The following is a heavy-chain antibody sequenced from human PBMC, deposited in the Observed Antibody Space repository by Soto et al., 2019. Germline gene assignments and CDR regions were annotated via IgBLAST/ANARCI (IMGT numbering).Heavy chain of an antibody. Sequence: QVQLVQSGAEVKKPGSSVKVSCKASGGTFSSYAISWVRQAPGQGLEWMGGIISIFGTANYAQKFQGRVTITGDESTTPAYMQLSSLSSEDPAVYYCARHVPAAGYYYGMDVWGQGTTVTVSS. V-gene: IGHV1-69*12. CDR3: ARHVPAAGYYYGMDV. CDR2: IISIFGTA. CDR1: GGTFSSYA. J-gene: IGHJ6*02. D-gene: IGHD2-2*01.